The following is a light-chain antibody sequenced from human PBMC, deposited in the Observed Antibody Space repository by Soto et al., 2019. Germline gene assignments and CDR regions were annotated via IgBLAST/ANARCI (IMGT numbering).Light chain of an antibody. CDR1: QTSTW. CDR2: KAS. V-gene: IGKV1-5*03. Sequence: DIQMTQSPSTLSASVGDRDTITCRASQTSTWLAWYQQKPGKAPKLLIYKASSLERRVPSRFSGSGSGTEFTLTISSLQPDDFATYYCQQYNNYSPRTFGQGTKVEIK. J-gene: IGKJ1*01. CDR3: QQYNNYSPRT.